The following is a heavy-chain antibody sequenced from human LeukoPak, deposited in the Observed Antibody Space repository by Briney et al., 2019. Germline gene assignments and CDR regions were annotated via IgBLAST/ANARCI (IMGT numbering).Heavy chain of an antibody. D-gene: IGHD3-22*01. CDR3: ARMSYDPYHDAFDI. J-gene: IGHJ3*02. V-gene: IGHV4-59*01. Sequence: PSETLSLTCTVSGGSISSYYWSWIRQPPGKGLEWIGYIYYSGSTNYNPSLKSRVTISVDTSKNQFSLKLSSVTAADTAVYYCARMSYDPYHDAFDIWGQGTMVTVSS. CDR1: GGSISSYY. CDR2: IYYSGST.